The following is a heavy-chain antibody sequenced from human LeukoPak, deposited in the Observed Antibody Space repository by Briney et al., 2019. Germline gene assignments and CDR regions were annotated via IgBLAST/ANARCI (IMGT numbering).Heavy chain of an antibody. D-gene: IGHD2-2*01. CDR1: GFTVSSNY. V-gene: IGHV3-66*01. Sequence: GGSLRLSCAASGFTVSSNYMSWVRQAPGKGLEWVSVIYSGGSTYYADSVKGRFTISRDNSKNTLYLQMNSLRAEDTAVYYCARGRTGQLPIPFDYWGQGTLVTVSS. CDR3: ARGRTGQLPIPFDY. CDR2: IYSGGST. J-gene: IGHJ4*02.